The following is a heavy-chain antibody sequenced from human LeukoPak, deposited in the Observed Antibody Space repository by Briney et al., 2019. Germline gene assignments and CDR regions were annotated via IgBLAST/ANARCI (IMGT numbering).Heavy chain of an antibody. Sequence: PGGSLRLSCAAYGFTFSSYAMSWVRQAPGKGLEWVAAISGSGGSTYYADSVKGRFTISRDNSKNTLYLQMNSLRAEDTAVYYCAKDLSGSLVGATIDYWGQGTLVTVSS. V-gene: IGHV3-23*01. CDR1: GFTFSSYA. J-gene: IGHJ4*02. CDR2: ISGSGGST. D-gene: IGHD1-26*01. CDR3: AKDLSGSLVGATIDY.